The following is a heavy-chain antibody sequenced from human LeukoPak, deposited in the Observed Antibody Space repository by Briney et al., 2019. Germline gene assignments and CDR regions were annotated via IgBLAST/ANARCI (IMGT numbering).Heavy chain of an antibody. D-gene: IGHD3-10*01. V-gene: IGHV3-23*01. Sequence: GGSLRLSCAASGFTFSNSAMSWVRQAPGKGLEWVSAISESSGSTYYADSVKGRFTISRDNSKNALYLQMNSLRAEDTAVYYCAKDSTYYYGSGSYNWFDPWGQGTLVTVSS. CDR3: AKDSTYYYGSGSYNWFDP. CDR1: GFTFSNSA. J-gene: IGHJ5*02. CDR2: ISESSGST.